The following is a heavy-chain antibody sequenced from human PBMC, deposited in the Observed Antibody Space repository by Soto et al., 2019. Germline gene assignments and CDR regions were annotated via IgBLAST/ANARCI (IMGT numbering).Heavy chain of an antibody. CDR3: ARAVTSAEFAP. Sequence: SETLSLTCTVSGCSINIVGYYWGWIRQHPGEGLEWIGYIYYSGSTFYNPSLKSRVSISIDTSKNQFSLMLSSVTAADTAIYYCARAVTSAEFAPWGQGTLVTVSS. D-gene: IGHD4-17*01. CDR1: GCSINIVGYY. J-gene: IGHJ5*02. CDR2: IYYSGST. V-gene: IGHV4-31*03.